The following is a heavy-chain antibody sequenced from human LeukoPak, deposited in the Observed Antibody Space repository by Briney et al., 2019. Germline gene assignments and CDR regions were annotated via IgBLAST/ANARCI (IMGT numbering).Heavy chain of an antibody. J-gene: IGHJ4*02. CDR3: AREGDSGYDFDY. Sequence: GGSLRLSCAAPGFTFSVYYMSWIRQAPGKGLEWVSYISSSSSYTNYADSVKGRFTISRDNAKNSLYLQMNSLRAEDTAVYYCAREGDSGYDFDYWGQGTLATASS. CDR2: ISSSSSYT. V-gene: IGHV3-11*06. CDR1: GFTFSVYY. D-gene: IGHD5-12*01.